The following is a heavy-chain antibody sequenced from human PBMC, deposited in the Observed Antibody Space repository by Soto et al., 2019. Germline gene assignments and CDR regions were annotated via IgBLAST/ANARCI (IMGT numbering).Heavy chain of an antibody. D-gene: IGHD4-17*01. Sequence: EVQLVESGGGLVQPGGSLRLSCAASGFTFSSYSMYWVRQAPGKGLEWVSYISSVSSTIYYADSVKGRFTISRDNAKNSLYLQMNSLRAEDTAVYYCARDLYGDYIFDYWGQGTLVTVSS. CDR3: ARDLYGDYIFDY. CDR1: GFTFSSYS. V-gene: IGHV3-48*01. CDR2: ISSVSSTI. J-gene: IGHJ4*02.